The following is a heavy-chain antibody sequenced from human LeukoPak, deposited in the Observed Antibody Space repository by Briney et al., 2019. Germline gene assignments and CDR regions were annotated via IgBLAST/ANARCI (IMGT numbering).Heavy chain of an antibody. Sequence: PGGSLRLSCAASGFTFSSYSMNWVRQAPGKGLEWVSSISSSSSYIYYADSVKGRFTISRDNAKNSLYLQMNSLRAEDTALYYCARASIAVAGTVQHWGQGTLVTVSS. CDR3: ARASIAVAGTVQH. J-gene: IGHJ1*01. V-gene: IGHV3-21*04. CDR1: GFTFSSYS. CDR2: ISSSSSYI. D-gene: IGHD6-19*01.